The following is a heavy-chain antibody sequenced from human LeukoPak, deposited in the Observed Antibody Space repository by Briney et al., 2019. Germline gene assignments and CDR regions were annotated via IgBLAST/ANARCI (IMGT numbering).Heavy chain of an antibody. Sequence: SETLSLTCTVSGGSISSSSYYWGWIRQPPGKGLEWIGDIYYSGSTYYNPSLKSRVTISVDTSKNQFSLKLSSVTAADTAVYYCARRSVRGYDLLHFDYWGQGTLVTVSS. CDR1: GGSISSSSYY. D-gene: IGHD5-12*01. V-gene: IGHV4-39*07. CDR2: IYYSGST. J-gene: IGHJ4*02. CDR3: ARRSVRGYDLLHFDY.